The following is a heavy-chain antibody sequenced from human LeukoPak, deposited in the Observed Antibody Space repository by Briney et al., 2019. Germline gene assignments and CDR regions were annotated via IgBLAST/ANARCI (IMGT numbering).Heavy chain of an antibody. Sequence: GGSLRLSCAASGFTFSSHSMNWVRQAPGKGLEWVSSISSSSSYIYYAGSVKGRFTISRDNAKNSLYLQMNSLRAEDTAVYYCARDDIVVVPAANYYYYGMDVWGRGTTVTVSS. D-gene: IGHD2-2*01. V-gene: IGHV3-21*01. CDR2: ISSSSSYI. CDR3: ARDDIVVVPAANYYYYGMDV. CDR1: GFTFSSHS. J-gene: IGHJ6*02.